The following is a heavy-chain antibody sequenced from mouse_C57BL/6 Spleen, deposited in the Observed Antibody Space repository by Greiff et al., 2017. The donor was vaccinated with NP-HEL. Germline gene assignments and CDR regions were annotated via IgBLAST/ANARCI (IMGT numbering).Heavy chain of an antibody. J-gene: IGHJ3*01. CDR3: ARGYDYSWLAY. CDR1: GYSITSGYD. D-gene: IGHD2-4*01. Sequence: EVKLQESGPGMVKPSQSLSLTCTVTGYSITSGYDWHWIRHFPGNTLEWMGYISYSGSTNYNPSLKSRISITHDTSKNHFFLKLNSVTTEDTATYYCARGYDYSWLAYWGQGTLVTVSA. CDR2: ISYSGST. V-gene: IGHV3-1*01.